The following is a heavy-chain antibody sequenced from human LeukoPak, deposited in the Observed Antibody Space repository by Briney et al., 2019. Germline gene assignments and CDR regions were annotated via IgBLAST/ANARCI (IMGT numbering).Heavy chain of an antibody. CDR3: AGEGDCSGGSCYSGPFDY. J-gene: IGHJ4*02. V-gene: IGHV4-4*07. D-gene: IGHD2-15*01. CDR1: GGSISSYD. Sequence: SETLSLTCTVSGGSISSYDWSWIRQPAGKGLEWIGQIYATGSTNYNPSLKSRVTMSVDTSKNQFSLELTSVTAADTAVYYCAGEGDCSGGSCYSGPFDYWGQGTLVTVSS. CDR2: IYATGST.